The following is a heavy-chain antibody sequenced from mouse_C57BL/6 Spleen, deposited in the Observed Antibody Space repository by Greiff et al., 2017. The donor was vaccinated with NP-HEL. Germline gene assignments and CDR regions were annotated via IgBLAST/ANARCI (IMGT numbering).Heavy chain of an antibody. J-gene: IGHJ4*01. CDR1: GYTFTDYN. Sequence: EVQLQESGPELVKPGASVKMSCKASGYTFTDYNMHWVKQSHGKSLEWIGYINPNNGGTSYNQKFKGKATLTVNKSSSTAYMELRSLTSEDSAVYYCARKYSNSGYAMDYWGQGTSVTVSS. V-gene: IGHV1-22*01. CDR3: ARKYSNSGYAMDY. CDR2: INPNNGGT. D-gene: IGHD2-5*01.